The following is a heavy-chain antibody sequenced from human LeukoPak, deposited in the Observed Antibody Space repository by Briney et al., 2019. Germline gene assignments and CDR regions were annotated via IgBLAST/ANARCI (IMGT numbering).Heavy chain of an antibody. J-gene: IGHJ3*02. CDR1: GGSISSGSYY. CDR3: ARDHLYSSGWYLGYDAFDI. CDR2: IYTSGST. V-gene: IGHV4-61*02. D-gene: IGHD6-19*01. Sequence: SETLSLTCTVSGGSISSGSYYWSWIRQPAGKGLEWIGRIYTSGSTNYNPSLKSRVTISVDTSKNQFSLKLSSVTAADTAVYYCARDHLYSSGWYLGYDAFDIWGQGALLTVSS.